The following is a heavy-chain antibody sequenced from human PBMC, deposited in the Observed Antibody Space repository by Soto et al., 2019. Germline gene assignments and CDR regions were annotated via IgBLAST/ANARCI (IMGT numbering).Heavy chain of an antibody. D-gene: IGHD5-18*01. Sequence: AGGSLRLSCAASGFTFSSHGMHWVRQAPDKGLEWVAVISYDGSNKYYADSVKGRFTISRDNSKNTLYLQMNSLRAEDTAVYYCAKDRGYSYGFGYYYYGMDVWGQGTTVTVSS. V-gene: IGHV3-30*18. CDR2: ISYDGSNK. CDR1: GFTFSSHG. CDR3: AKDRGYSYGFGYYYYGMDV. J-gene: IGHJ6*02.